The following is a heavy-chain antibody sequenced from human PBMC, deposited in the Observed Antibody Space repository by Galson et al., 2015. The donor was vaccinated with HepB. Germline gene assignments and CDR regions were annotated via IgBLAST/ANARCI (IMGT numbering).Heavy chain of an antibody. CDR1: GFTFSNAW. D-gene: IGHD2-2*02. CDR3: TTELIVVVPAAIHVTERPIDY. CDR2: IKSKTDGGTT. J-gene: IGHJ4*02. V-gene: IGHV3-15*07. Sequence: SLRLSCAASGFTFSNAWMNWVRQAPGKGLEWVGRIKSKTDGGTTDYAAPVKGRFTISRDDSKSTLYLQMNSLKTEDTAVYYCTTELIVVVPAAIHVTERPIDYWGQGTLVTVSS.